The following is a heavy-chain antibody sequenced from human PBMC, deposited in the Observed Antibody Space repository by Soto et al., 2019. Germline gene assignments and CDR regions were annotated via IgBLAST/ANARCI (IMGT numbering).Heavy chain of an antibody. CDR2: IYYSGST. D-gene: IGHD3-16*01. J-gene: IGHJ4*02. CDR1: GGSISSGDYY. V-gene: IGHV4-30-4*01. CDR3: ARCLGYGPHFDY. Sequence: SETLSLTCTVSGGSISSGDYYWSWIRQPPGKGLEWIGYIYYSGSTYYNPSLKSRVTISVDTSKNQFSLKLSSVTAADTAVYYCARCLGYGPHFDYWGQGTLVTVS.